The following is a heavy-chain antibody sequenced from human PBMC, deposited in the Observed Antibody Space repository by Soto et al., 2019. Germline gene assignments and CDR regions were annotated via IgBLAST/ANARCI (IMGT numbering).Heavy chain of an antibody. Sequence: PGGSLRLSCAASGFTFSSYGMHWVRQAPGKGLEWVAVIWYDGSNKYYADSVKGRFTISRDNSKNTLYLQMNSLRAEDTAVYYCAREQEQWLVLYGFDPWGQGTLVT. CDR3: AREQEQWLVLYGFDP. D-gene: IGHD6-19*01. CDR2: IWYDGSNK. J-gene: IGHJ5*02. V-gene: IGHV3-33*01. CDR1: GFTFSSYG.